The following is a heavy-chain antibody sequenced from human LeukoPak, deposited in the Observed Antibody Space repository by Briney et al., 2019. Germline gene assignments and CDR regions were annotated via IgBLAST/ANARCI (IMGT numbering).Heavy chain of an antibody. CDR2: IIPIFGTA. V-gene: IGHV1-69*05. CDR1: GGTFSSYA. CDR3: ARSTGYYYVSYFDY. Sequence: SVKVSCKASGGTFSSYAISWVRQAPGQGLEWMGGIIPIFGTANYAQKFQGRVTITTDESTSTAYMELSSLRSEDTAVYYCARSTGYYYVSYFDYWGQGTLVTVSS. D-gene: IGHD3-22*01. J-gene: IGHJ4*02.